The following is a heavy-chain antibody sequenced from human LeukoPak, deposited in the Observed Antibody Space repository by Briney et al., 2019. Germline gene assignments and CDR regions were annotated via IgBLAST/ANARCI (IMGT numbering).Heavy chain of an antibody. CDR1: GESFNDYS. CDR3: ARGTPLAGMDV. J-gene: IGHJ6*02. CDR2: VNHSGST. V-gene: IGHV4-34*01. Sequence: SETLSLTCAAYGESFNDYSWTWIRQPPGKGLEWIGEVNHSGSTNYNPSLKSRVTMSVDTSKNQFSLKLNSMSAADTAVYYCARGTPLAGMDVWGQGTTVTVSS.